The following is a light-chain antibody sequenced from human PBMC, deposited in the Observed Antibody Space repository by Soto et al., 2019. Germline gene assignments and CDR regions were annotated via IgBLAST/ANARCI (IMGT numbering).Light chain of an antibody. V-gene: IGKV1-33*01. CDR1: QDISNY. CDR3: QQYDNLPPFT. CDR2: DAS. Sequence: DIQMTQSPSSLSASVGDRVTITCQASQDISNYLNWYQQKTGKAPKLLIYDASNLETGVPSRFSGSGSGTDFTFTISSLQPEDFATYYCQQYDNLPPFTFGPGTKVDIK. J-gene: IGKJ3*01.